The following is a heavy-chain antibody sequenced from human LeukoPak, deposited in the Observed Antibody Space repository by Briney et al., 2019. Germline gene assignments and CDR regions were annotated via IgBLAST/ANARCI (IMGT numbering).Heavy chain of an antibody. Sequence: SETLSITCNASGYSISSGYFWGWIRQPPGKGLEWIGSIYHSGSTDSNPSLKSRVTISVDTSRNQFSLRLSSVTAADTAVYYCARVLTIRRSGFDIWGQGTMVTVSS. D-gene: IGHD3-3*01. V-gene: IGHV4-38-2*02. CDR1: GYSISSGYF. J-gene: IGHJ3*02. CDR3: ARVLTIRRSGFDI. CDR2: IYHSGST.